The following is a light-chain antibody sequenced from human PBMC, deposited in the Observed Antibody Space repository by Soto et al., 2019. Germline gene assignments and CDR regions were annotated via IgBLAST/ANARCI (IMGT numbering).Light chain of an antibody. Sequence: EIVLTQSPGTLSLSPGERASLTCRARQIVSSNYLAWYQQKPGQTPKVLIYRASTRATGIPDRFSGSGAGTDFTLTISRLEAEDFAVYYCQQYGSSPLTFGGGTKVDIK. V-gene: IGKV3-20*01. CDR2: RAS. CDR1: QIVSSNY. J-gene: IGKJ4*01. CDR3: QQYGSSPLT.